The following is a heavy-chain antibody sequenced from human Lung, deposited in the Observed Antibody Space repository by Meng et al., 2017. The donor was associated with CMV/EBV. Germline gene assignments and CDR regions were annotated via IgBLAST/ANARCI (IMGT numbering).Heavy chain of an antibody. CDR1: GGILSSYT. Sequence: SVXDSXNASGGILSSYTISWVRQAAGQGREWMGRIMPILGRAKYAQKCQGRVTITAEKSTSTAYKELSSMRSEETAVYYCAREIVVPGATKGVNWYFYHWXRGTXVTVYS. CDR3: AREIVVPGATKGVNWYFYH. V-gene: IGHV1-69*08. J-gene: IGHJ2*01. CDR2: IMPILGRA. D-gene: IGHD2-2*01.